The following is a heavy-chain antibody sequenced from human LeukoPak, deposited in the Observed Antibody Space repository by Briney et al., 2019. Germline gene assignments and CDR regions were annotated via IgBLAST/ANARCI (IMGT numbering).Heavy chain of an antibody. CDR2: ISGYNGNT. V-gene: IGHV1-18*01. D-gene: IGHD3-22*01. Sequence: ASVKVSCNPYGYTFNDYGISWLRQAPGQGLEWMGWISGYNGNTNYAQNFQGRLTITIDTSTSTAYMELRTLKSDDTAVYYCARDRYYYDRRGFYIYWGQGTLVTVSS. J-gene: IGHJ4*02. CDR3: ARDRYYYDRRGFYIY. CDR1: GYTFNDYG.